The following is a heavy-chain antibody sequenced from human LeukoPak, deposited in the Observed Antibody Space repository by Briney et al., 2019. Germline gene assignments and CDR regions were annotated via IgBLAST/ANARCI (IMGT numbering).Heavy chain of an antibody. D-gene: IGHD6-19*01. V-gene: IGHV4-59*08. CDR1: GASTSSRY. J-gene: IGHJ4*02. CDR2: IYNGRNT. Sequence: SETLSLTCSASGASTSSRYWSWIRQSPGRTLEWIGHIYNGRNTKYNPSLTSQVTISVDTSKNQFSLRMTSVTAADTAIYYCAQTTGWPGFDFWGPGALVTVSS. CDR3: AQTTGWPGFDF.